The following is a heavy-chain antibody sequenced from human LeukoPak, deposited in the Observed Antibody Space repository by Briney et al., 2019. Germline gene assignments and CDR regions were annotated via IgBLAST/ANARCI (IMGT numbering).Heavy chain of an antibody. CDR3: AKSYDSSGADL. CDR1: GFTFSSYA. Sequence: GGSLRPSCAASGFTFSSYAMHWVRQAPGKGLEWVAVISYDGSNKYYADSVKGRFTISRDNSKNTLYLQMNSLRAEDTAVYYCAKSYDSSGADLWGRGTLVTVSS. D-gene: IGHD3-22*01. V-gene: IGHV3-30*18. J-gene: IGHJ2*01. CDR2: ISYDGSNK.